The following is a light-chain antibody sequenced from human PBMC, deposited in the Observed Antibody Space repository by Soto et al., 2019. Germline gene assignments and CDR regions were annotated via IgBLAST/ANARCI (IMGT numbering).Light chain of an antibody. CDR3: QQYYSIPFT. CDR1: QSVLYNSNNKNH. V-gene: IGKV4-1*01. J-gene: IGKJ2*01. Sequence: DFVMTQAPDSLAVSLGERANINCKSSQSVLYNSNNKNHLGWFQQKPGHPPKLLIYGASFRPSGVPDRFSGSGSGTDFTLTLSSLQAEDVAVYYCQQYYSIPFTFGQGTKLEI. CDR2: GAS.